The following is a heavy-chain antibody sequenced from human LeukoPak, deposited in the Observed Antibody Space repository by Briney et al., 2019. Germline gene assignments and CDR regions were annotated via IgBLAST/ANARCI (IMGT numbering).Heavy chain of an antibody. J-gene: IGHJ4*02. CDR1: GGSFSGYY. Sequence: SETLSLTCAVYGGSFSGYYWSWIRQPPGKGLEWIGEINHSGSTNYNPSLKSRVTISVDKSKNQVSLKLSSVTAADTAVYYCAREVVGGVRSIDYWGQGTLVTVSS. CDR2: INHSGST. D-gene: IGHD2-2*01. CDR3: AREVVGGVRSIDY. V-gene: IGHV4-34*01.